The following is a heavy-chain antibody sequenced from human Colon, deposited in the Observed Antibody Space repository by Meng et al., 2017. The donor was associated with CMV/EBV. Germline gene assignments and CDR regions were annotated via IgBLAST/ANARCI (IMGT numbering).Heavy chain of an antibody. CDR3: AKGRYTYSYFDN. CDR2: ITVNGATT. D-gene: IGHD3-16*02. J-gene: IGHJ4*02. V-gene: IGHV3-23*01. Sequence: GGSLRLSCAASGITFSSHVMSWVRQAPGRGLEWVSGITVNGATTNYADSVKGRFTISRDNSQNTLYLQMDSLRAEDTAIYYCAKGRYTYSYFDNWGRGTLVTVSS. CDR1: GITFSSHV.